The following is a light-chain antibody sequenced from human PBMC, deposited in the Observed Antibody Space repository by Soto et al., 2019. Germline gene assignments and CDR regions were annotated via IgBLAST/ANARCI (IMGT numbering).Light chain of an antibody. J-gene: IGLJ3*02. CDR2: RNN. CDR3: AAWDDSLSGL. Sequence: QSVLNQPPSASGTPGQRVTISCSGSSSNIGSNYVYWYQQLPGTAPKLLIYRNNQRPSGVPDRFSGSKSGTSASLAISGLRSEDEADYYCAAWDDSLSGLFGGGTKVTVL. V-gene: IGLV1-47*01. CDR1: SSNIGSNY.